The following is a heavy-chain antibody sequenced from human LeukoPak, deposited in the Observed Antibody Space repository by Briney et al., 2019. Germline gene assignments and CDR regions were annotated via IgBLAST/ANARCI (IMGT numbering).Heavy chain of an antibody. CDR2: ISYDGSNK. D-gene: IGHD2-8*02. CDR1: GFTFSSYA. J-gene: IGHJ4*02. CDR3: ARGKAGRTEFDY. Sequence: GGSLRLSCAASGFTFSSYAMHWVRQAPGKGLEWVAVISYDGSNKYYADSVKGRFAISRDNSKNTLYLQMNSLRAEDTAVYYCARGKAGRTEFDYWGQGTLVTVSS. V-gene: IGHV3-30*09.